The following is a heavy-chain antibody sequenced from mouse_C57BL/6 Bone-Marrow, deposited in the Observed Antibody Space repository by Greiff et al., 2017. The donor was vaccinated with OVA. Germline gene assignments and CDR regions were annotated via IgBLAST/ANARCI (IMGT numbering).Heavy chain of an antibody. D-gene: IGHD3-2*01. CDR1: GYTFTDYY. Sequence: EVQLQQSGPVLVKPGASVKMSCKASGYTFTDYYMNWVKQSHGQSLAWIGVLNPSNGGTSYNQKFKGKATLTVDKSSRTAYMELNSLTSEDAAGYYCARDRSWYFDVWGTGTTVTVSS. CDR2: LNPSNGGT. CDR3: ARDRSWYFDV. J-gene: IGHJ1*03. V-gene: IGHV1-19*01.